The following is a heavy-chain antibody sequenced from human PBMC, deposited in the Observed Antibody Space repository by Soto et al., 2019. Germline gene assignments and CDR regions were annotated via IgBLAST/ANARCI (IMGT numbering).Heavy chain of an antibody. Sequence: QVQLQESGPGLVKPSETLSLTCTVSGGSISSYYLTWIRQPPGKGLEWIGYIYYNGRTNYNPSLKSRVTISLDPSKNQFSLNLSSVTAADTAVYYCARGAEWFGGRMDVWGQGTTVTVSS. CDR3: ARGAEWFGGRMDV. CDR1: GGSISSYY. V-gene: IGHV4-59*01. D-gene: IGHD3-10*01. J-gene: IGHJ6*02. CDR2: IYYNGRT.